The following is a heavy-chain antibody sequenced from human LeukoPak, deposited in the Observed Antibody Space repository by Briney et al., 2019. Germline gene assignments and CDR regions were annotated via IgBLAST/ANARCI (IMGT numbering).Heavy chain of an antibody. D-gene: IGHD1-26*01. CDR3: ARGGWEGFDY. CDR2: IYYSGST. CDR1: GGSISSYY. J-gene: IGHJ4*02. Sequence: SETLSLTCTVSGGSISSYYWNWIRQPPGKGLEWIGYIYYSGSTNYNPSLKSRVTISVDTSKNQFSLKLSSVTAADTAVYYCARGGWEGFDYWGQGTLVTVSS. V-gene: IGHV4-59*01.